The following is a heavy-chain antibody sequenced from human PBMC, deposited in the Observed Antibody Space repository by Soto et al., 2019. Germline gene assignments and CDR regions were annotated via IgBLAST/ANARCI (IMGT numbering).Heavy chain of an antibody. CDR3: ARFSSIAARPYYGMDV. J-gene: IGHJ6*02. CDR2: IIPIFGTA. D-gene: IGHD6-6*01. Sequence: SVKVSCKASGGTFSSYAISWVRQAPGQGLEWMGGIIPIFGTANYAQKFQGRVTITADESTSTAYMELSSLRSEDTAVYYCARFSSIAARPYYGMDVWGQGTTVTVSS. V-gene: IGHV1-69*13. CDR1: GGTFSSYA.